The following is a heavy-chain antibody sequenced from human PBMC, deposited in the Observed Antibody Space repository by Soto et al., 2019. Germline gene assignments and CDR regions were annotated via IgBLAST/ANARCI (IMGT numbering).Heavy chain of an antibody. V-gene: IGHV4-39*01. D-gene: IGHD3-9*01. CDR3: SRHRGTISLTYY. Sequence: SETLSLTCTVSGGSISSSSYYWGWIRQPPGKGLEWIGSIYYSGSTYYNPSLKSRVTISVDTSKNQFSLKLSSVTAADTAVYYFSRHRGTISLTYYWGQGTLVTVSS. CDR2: IYYSGST. J-gene: IGHJ4*02. CDR1: GGSISSSSYY.